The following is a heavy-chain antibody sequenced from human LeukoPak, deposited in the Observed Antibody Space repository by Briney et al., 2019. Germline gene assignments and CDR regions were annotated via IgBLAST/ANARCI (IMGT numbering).Heavy chain of an antibody. V-gene: IGHV3-23*01. Sequence: GGSLRLSCAASGFTFSSYAMSWVRQAPGKGLEWVSAISGSGDSTNYADSVKGRFTISRDNAKNSLYLQMNSLRAEDTAIYYCARQSGTMVTTRFDYWGQGTLVTVSS. J-gene: IGHJ4*02. CDR2: ISGSGDST. CDR3: ARQSGTMVTTRFDY. D-gene: IGHD4-17*01. CDR1: GFTFSSYA.